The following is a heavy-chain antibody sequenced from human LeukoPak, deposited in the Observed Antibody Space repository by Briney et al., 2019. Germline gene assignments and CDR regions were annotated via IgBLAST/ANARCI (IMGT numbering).Heavy chain of an antibody. D-gene: IGHD5-18*01. CDR2: ISGSGGST. Sequence: GGPLRLSCAASGFTFSSYAMSWVRQAPGKGLEWVSAISGSGGSTYYADSVKGRFTISRDNSKNTLYLQMNSLRAEDTAVYYCAKDMDTAMVTLLFDYWGQGTLVTVSS. CDR3: AKDMDTAMVTLLFDY. CDR1: GFTFSSYA. J-gene: IGHJ4*02. V-gene: IGHV3-23*01.